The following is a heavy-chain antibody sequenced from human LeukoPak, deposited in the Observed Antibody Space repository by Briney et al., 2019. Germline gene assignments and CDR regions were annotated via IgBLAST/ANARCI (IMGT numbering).Heavy chain of an antibody. CDR2: IKQDGSEE. V-gene: IGHV3-7*01. J-gene: IGHJ5*02. D-gene: IGHD3-16*02. Sequence: AGGSLRLSCAASGFTFSSYWMSWVRQASGKGLEWVANIKQDGSEEYYVDSVKGRFTISRDNAKNSLYLQMNSLRAEDTAVYYCARELLLNNWFDPWGQGTLVTVSS. CDR3: ARELLLNNWFDP. CDR1: GFTFSSYW.